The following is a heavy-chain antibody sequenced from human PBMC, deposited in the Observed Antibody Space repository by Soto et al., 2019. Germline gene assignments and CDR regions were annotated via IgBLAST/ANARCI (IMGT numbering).Heavy chain of an antibody. J-gene: IGHJ5*01. V-gene: IGHV3-23*01. Sequence: PGGSLRLSCEAYGFTFGDYYMTWIRQAPGKGLEWVSTISGSGNSTYYADSVRGRFTISRDNSKNTLFLQMTNLRAEDTALFYCAKGDSSSLNWFDSWGQGSLVTVSS. CDR2: ISGSGNST. CDR1: GFTFGDYY. CDR3: AKGDSSSLNWFDS. D-gene: IGHD2-21*01.